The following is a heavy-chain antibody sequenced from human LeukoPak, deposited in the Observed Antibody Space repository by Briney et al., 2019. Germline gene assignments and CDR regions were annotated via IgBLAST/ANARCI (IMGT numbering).Heavy chain of an antibody. D-gene: IGHD3-22*01. J-gene: IGHJ4*02. CDR3: ASVKGHYYDSSGYWGAHFDY. CDR1: GGTFSSYA. CDR2: IIPILGIA. V-gene: IGHV1-69*04. Sequence: GAPEKVSCKASGGTFSSYAISWVRQAPGQGLEWMGRIIPILGIANYAQKFQGRVTITADKSTSTAYMELSSLRSEDTAVYYCASVKGHYYDSSGYWGAHFDYWGQGTLVTVSS.